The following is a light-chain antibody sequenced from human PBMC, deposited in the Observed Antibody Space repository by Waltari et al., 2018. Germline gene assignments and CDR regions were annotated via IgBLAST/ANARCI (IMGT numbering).Light chain of an antibody. Sequence: QSVLTQQPSVSGAPGQRVPIPCTGSSPNPRAGYAVCWYQHVPGIAPKLLICGDDNRPSGVPDRFSGSKSGTSASASLAITGLQTDDEADYYCQSFDTSLSGSYVFGAGTRVSVL. CDR3: QSFDTSLSGSYV. CDR2: GDD. CDR1: SPNPRAGYA. V-gene: IGLV1-40*01. J-gene: IGLJ1*01.